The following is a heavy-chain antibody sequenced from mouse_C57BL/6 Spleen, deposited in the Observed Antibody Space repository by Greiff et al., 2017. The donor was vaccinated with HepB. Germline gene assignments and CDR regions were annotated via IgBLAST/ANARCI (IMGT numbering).Heavy chain of an antibody. CDR2: IDPSDSYT. J-gene: IGHJ2*01. CDR3: ARVGGYDYDGGYYFDY. Sequence: QVQLQQPGAELVMPGASVKLSCKASGYTFTSYWMHWVKQRPGQGLEWIGEIDPSDSYTNYNQKFKGKSTLTVDKSSSTAYMQLSSLTSEDAAVYDCARVGGYDYDGGYYFDYWGQGTTLTVSS. V-gene: IGHV1-69*01. CDR1: GYTFTSYW. D-gene: IGHD2-4*01.